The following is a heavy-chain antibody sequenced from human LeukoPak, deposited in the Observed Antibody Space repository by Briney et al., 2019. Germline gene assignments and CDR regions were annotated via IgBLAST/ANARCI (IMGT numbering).Heavy chain of an antibody. CDR2: ISGSGGST. V-gene: IGHV3-23*01. D-gene: IGHD6-19*01. J-gene: IGHJ4*02. Sequence: GGSLRLSCAASGFTFSSYAMSWVRQAPGKGLEWVSAISGSGGSTYYADSVKGRFTISRDNSKNTLYLQMNSLRAEDTAVYYCAKEGYSSGWYSGGVDYWGQGALVTVSS. CDR1: GFTFSSYA. CDR3: AKEGYSSGWYSGGVDY.